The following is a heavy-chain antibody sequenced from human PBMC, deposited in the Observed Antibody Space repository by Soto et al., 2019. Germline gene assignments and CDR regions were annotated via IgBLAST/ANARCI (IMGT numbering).Heavy chain of an antibody. CDR3: ARGGGDGDYIQYFYYYYGMNV. D-gene: IGHD4-17*01. V-gene: IGHV3-30-3*01. CDR2: ISYDGSNK. CDR1: GFTFSSYA. J-gene: IGHJ6*02. Sequence: QVQLVESGGGVVQPGMSLRLSCAASGFTFSSYAMHWVRQAPGKGLEWVAVISYDGSNKYYADSVKGRFTISRDNSKNTLYLQMNSLRAEDTAVYYCARGGGDGDYIQYFYYYYGMNVWGQGTTVTVSS.